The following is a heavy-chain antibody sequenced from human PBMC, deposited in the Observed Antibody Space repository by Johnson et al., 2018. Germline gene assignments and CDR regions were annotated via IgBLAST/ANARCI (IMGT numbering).Heavy chain of an antibody. V-gene: IGHV3-23*01. D-gene: IGHD3/OR15-3a*01. J-gene: IGHJ6*03. CDR1: GFTFSSYA. Sequence: VQLQESGGGLVQPGGSLRLSCAASGFTFSSYAMSWLRPAPGKGLQWVSSISYSAGSTYYADSVKGRFTIARDNSKNTVYLQMNSPRAEDTALYYCAKMSGSDWYYYNYYYVAVWGKGTTVTVSS. CDR2: ISYSAGST. CDR3: AKMSGSDWYYYNYYYVAV.